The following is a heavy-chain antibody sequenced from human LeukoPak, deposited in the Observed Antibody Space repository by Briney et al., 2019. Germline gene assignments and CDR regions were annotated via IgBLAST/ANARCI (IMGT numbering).Heavy chain of an antibody. CDR1: GFSLSTSGVG. CDR2: IYWDDDK. J-gene: IGHJ5*02. D-gene: IGHD3-9*01. CDR3: AHSRYDILTGLNWFDP. V-gene: IGHV2-5*02. Sequence: ESGPTLVNPTQTLTLTCTFSGFSLSTSGVGVGWIRQPPGKALEWLALIYWDDDKRYSPSLKSRLTITKDTSKNQVVLTMTNMDPVDTATYYCAHSRYDILTGLNWFDPWGQGTLVTVSS.